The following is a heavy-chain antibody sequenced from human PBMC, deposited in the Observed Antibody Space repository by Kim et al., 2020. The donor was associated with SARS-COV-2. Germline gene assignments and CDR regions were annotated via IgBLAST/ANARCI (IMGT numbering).Heavy chain of an antibody. CDR3: AKDNYDFWSGYPDYFDY. J-gene: IGHJ4*02. CDR1: GFTFDDYA. Sequence: GGSLRLSCAASGFTFDDYAMHWVRQAPGKGLEWVSLISGDGGSTYYADSVKGRFTISRDNSKNSLYLQMNSLRTEDTALYYCAKDNYDFWSGYPDYFDYWGQGTLVTVSS. D-gene: IGHD3-3*01. V-gene: IGHV3-43*02. CDR2: ISGDGGST.